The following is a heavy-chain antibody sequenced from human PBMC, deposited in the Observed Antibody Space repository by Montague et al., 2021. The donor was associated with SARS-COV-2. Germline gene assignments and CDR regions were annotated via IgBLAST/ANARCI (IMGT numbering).Heavy chain of an antibody. D-gene: IGHD3-9*01. CDR2: IYYSGST. V-gene: IGHV4-39*01. CDR1: GGSISSSCYY. CDR3: AGQDDILTVYYYYGMDV. J-gene: IGHJ6*04. Sequence: SETLSLTCTVSGGSISSSCYYWGWIRQPPGKGLEWIGSIYYSGSTYYTPSLKSRVTISVDTSKNQFSLKLSSVTAADTAVYYSAGQDDILTVYYYYGMDVWGKGT.